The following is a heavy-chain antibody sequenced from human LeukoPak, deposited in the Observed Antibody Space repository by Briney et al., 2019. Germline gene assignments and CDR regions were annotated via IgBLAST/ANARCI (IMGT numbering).Heavy chain of an antibody. CDR3: AREGVFFQH. V-gene: IGHV3-48*02. Sequence: GGSLRLSCAASGFTFSSYSMNWVRQAPGKGLEWVSYISSSSSTIYYADSVKGRFTISRDNAKNSLYLQMNSLGDEDTAVYYCAREGVFFQHWGQGTLVTVSS. CDR1: GFTFSSYS. J-gene: IGHJ1*01. D-gene: IGHD3-16*01. CDR2: ISSSSSTI.